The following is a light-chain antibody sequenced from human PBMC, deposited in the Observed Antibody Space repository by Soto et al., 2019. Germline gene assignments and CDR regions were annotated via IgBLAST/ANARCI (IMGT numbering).Light chain of an antibody. Sequence: EIVLTQSPATLSLSPGERATLSCRASQSVSSYLAWYQQKLGQAPRLLIYGASNRATGIPDRFSGSGSGTDFTLTISRLEPEDFAVYYCQQYGSSGTFGQGTKVDIK. CDR2: GAS. CDR1: QSVSSY. CDR3: QQYGSSGT. J-gene: IGKJ1*01. V-gene: IGKV3-20*01.